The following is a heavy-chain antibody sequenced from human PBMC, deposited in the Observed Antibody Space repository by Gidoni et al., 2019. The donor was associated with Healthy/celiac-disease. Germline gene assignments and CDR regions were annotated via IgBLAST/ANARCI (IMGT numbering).Heavy chain of an antibody. Sequence: QVQLVEPGGGVVQPGRSLRLSCAAPGFTFSSYGMHWVRQAPGKGLEWVAVISYDGSNKYYADSVKGRFTISRDNSKNTLYLQMNSLRAEDTAVYYCAKDFGRFGIAVAGIIDYWGQGTLVTVSS. CDR1: GFTFSSYG. J-gene: IGHJ4*02. V-gene: IGHV3-30*18. CDR3: AKDFGRFGIAVAGIIDY. D-gene: IGHD6-19*01. CDR2: ISYDGSNK.